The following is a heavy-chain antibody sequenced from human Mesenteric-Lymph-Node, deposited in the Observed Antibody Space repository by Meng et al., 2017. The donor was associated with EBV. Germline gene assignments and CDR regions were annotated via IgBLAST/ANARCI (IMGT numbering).Heavy chain of an antibody. J-gene: IGHJ4*02. V-gene: IGHV4-39*01. CDR2: YYNSGST. Sequence: LQLQESGLGLGEPSETLSLTCTVSGGSISSSSYYWGWIRQPPGKGLEWIGTYYNSGSTHYNPSLKSRVTISVDTSNNQFSLRLISVTAADTAAYYCARQGPSGRTFDYWGQGTLVTVSS. CDR3: ARQGPSGRTFDY. D-gene: IGHD1-26*01. CDR1: GGSISSSSYY.